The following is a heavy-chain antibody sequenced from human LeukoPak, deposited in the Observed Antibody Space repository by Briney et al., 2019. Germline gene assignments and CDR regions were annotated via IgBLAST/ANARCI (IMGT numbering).Heavy chain of an antibody. Sequence: GGSLRLSCAASGFIVSNNYMSWVRQAPGKGLEWVSVIYNGGSPYYADSVKGRFTITRDNSKNTLYLQMNSPRAEDTAVYYCAREQPPGVFFDYWGQGTLVTVSS. V-gene: IGHV3-53*01. CDR2: IYNGGSP. J-gene: IGHJ4*02. D-gene: IGHD3-10*01. CDR3: AREQPPGVFFDY. CDR1: GFIVSNNY.